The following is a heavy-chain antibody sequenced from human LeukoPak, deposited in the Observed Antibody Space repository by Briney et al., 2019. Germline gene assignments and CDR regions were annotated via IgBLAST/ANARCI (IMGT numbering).Heavy chain of an antibody. CDR1: GYTFTGYY. D-gene: IGHD2-15*01. CDR3: ARDSLPKEGDYYYYYGMDV. V-gene: IGHV1-2*06. J-gene: IGHJ6*02. Sequence: ASVKVSCKASGYTFTGYYMHWVRQAPGQGLEWMGRINPNSGGTNYAQKFQGRVTMTRDTSSSTAYMELSRLRSDDTAVYYCARDSLPKEGDYYYYYGMDVWGQGTTVTVCS. CDR2: INPNSGGT.